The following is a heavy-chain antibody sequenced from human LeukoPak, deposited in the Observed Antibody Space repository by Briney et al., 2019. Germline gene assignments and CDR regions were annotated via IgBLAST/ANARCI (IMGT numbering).Heavy chain of an antibody. D-gene: IGHD3-22*01. V-gene: IGHV1-69*05. CDR1: GGTFSSYA. CDR3: ARASTSGYYYYFDY. Sequence: SVKVSCKASGGTFSSYAISWVRQAPGQGLEWIGRIILIFGTANYAQKFQGRVTITTDESTSTAYMVLSSLRSEDSTVYYCARASTSGYYYYFDYWGKGTLVTVSS. J-gene: IGHJ4*02. CDR2: IILIFGTA.